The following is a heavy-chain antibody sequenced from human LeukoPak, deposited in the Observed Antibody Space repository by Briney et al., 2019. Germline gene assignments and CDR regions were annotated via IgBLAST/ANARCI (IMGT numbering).Heavy chain of an antibody. D-gene: IGHD6-13*01. CDR2: IYYSGST. V-gene: IGHV4-61*01. Sequence: PSETLSLTCTVSGGSVSSGSYYWSWIRQPPGKGLEWIGYIYYSGSTNYNPSLKSRVTISVDTSKNQFSLKLSSVTAADTAVYYCATSSSRGLYYFDYWGQGTLVTVSS. CDR1: GGSVSSGSYY. CDR3: ATSSSRGLYYFDY. J-gene: IGHJ4*02.